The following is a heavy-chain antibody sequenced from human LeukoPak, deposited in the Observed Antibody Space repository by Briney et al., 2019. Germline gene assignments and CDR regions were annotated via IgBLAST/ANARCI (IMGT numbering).Heavy chain of an antibody. J-gene: IGHJ4*02. Sequence: SVKVSCKASGGALNNSAISWMRQAPGQGLEWMGGIIPIVDTPIYAQQFQGRITFITDGSTNTAYMELNSLRSDDTAVYYCARGDYDSWSAYPYWGQGTLVTVSS. CDR1: GGALNNSA. D-gene: IGHD3-3*01. CDR2: IIPIVDTP. V-gene: IGHV1-69*05. CDR3: ARGDYDSWSAYPY.